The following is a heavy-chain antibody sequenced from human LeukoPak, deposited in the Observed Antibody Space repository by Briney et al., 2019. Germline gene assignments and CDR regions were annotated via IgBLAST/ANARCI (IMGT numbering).Heavy chain of an antibody. J-gene: IGHJ4*02. CDR3: ARVVFDGDLHY. V-gene: IGHV3-53*01. D-gene: IGHD4-17*01. CDR2: IYSGGST. Sequence: GGSLRLSCAASGFTVSSNYMSWVRQAPGKGVEWVSVIYSGGSTYYADSVKGRFTISRDNSKNTLYLQMNSLRAEDTAVYYCARVVFDGDLHYWGQGTLVTVSS. CDR1: GFTVSSNY.